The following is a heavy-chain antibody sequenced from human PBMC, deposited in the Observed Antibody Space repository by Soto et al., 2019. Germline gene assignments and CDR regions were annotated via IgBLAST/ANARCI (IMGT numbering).Heavy chain of an antibody. CDR2: IIPIFGRA. J-gene: IGHJ5*02. CDR3: ARVDGAARLPYNWLDP. CDR1: GGTFSSYS. V-gene: IGHV1-69*01. Sequence: QVQLVQSGAEVKKPGSSVKVSCKASGGTFSSYSISWVRQAPGQGLVSMGGIIPIFGRANYAQKFQGRVTITADESTSTAYTELSSLRSKDTAVYYCARVDGAARLPYNWLDPWGQGTLVTVSS. D-gene: IGHD6-6*01.